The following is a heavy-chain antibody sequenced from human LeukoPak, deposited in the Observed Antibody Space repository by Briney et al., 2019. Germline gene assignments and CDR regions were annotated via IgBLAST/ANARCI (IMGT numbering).Heavy chain of an antibody. Sequence: PSETLSLTCAVYGGSFSGYYWSWIRQPPGKGLEWIGEINHSGSTNYNPSLKSRVTISVDTSKNQFSLKLSSVTAADTAVYYCARSDWGLCHDYWGQGTLVTVSS. CDR3: ARSDWGLCHDY. D-gene: IGHD3-9*01. J-gene: IGHJ4*02. CDR1: GGSFSGYY. V-gene: IGHV4-34*01. CDR2: INHSGST.